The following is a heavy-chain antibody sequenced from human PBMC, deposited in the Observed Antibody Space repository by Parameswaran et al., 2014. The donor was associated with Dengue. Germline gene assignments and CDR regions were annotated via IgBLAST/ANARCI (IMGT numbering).Heavy chain of an antibody. V-gene: IGHV5-51*01. J-gene: IGHJ6*02. CDR2: IYPGDSDT. CDR3: ARQDSGYDWGYYYGMDV. Sequence: VRQMPGKGLEWMGIIYPGDSDTRYSPSFQGQVTISADKSISTAYLQWSSLKASDTAMYYCARQDSGYDWGYYYGMDVWGQGTTVTVSS. D-gene: IGHD5-12*01.